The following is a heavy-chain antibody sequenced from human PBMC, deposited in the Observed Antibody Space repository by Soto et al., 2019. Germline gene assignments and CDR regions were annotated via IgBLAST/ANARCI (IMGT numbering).Heavy chain of an antibody. CDR1: GGTFSSYA. J-gene: IGHJ6*02. Sequence: SVKVSCKASGGTFSSYAISWVRQAPGQGLEWMGGIIPIFGTANYAQKFQGRVTITADESTSTAYMELSSLRSEDTAVYYCARNPGIAAAGTAPSWYYYYYGMDVWGQGTTVTVSS. D-gene: IGHD6-13*01. CDR2: IIPIFGTA. CDR3: ARNPGIAAAGTAPSWYYYYYGMDV. V-gene: IGHV1-69*13.